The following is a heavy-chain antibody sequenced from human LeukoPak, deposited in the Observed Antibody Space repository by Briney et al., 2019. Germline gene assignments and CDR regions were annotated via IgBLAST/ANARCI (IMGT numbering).Heavy chain of an antibody. D-gene: IGHD5-18*01. Sequence: GESLKISCKGSGYSFSSYWIAWVRQMPGKGLEWMGIIYPGDSDTRYSPSFQGQVTISADKSISTAYLQWSSLKAPDTAMYYCARPPSYDYGSYAFDIWGQGTMVTVSS. CDR2: IYPGDSDT. CDR1: GYSFSSYW. J-gene: IGHJ3*02. CDR3: ARPPSYDYGSYAFDI. V-gene: IGHV5-51*01.